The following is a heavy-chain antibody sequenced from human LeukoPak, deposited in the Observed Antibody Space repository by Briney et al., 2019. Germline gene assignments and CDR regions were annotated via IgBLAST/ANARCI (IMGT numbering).Heavy chain of an antibody. CDR1: GFTFDDYA. D-gene: IGHD6-13*01. CDR2: ITWNSRSL. J-gene: IGHJ4*02. Sequence: GGSLRLSCAASGFTFDDYAMHWVRQAPGEGLEWVSGITWNSRSLGYADSVKGRFTISRDNTKNSLHLQMNSLRAEDTALYYCAKGYGPYNSSFNSWGQGTLVTVSS. V-gene: IGHV3-9*01. CDR3: AKGYGPYNSSFNS.